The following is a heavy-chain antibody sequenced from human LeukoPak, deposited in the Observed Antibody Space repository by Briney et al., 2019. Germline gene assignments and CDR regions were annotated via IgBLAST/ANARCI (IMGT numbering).Heavy chain of an antibody. J-gene: IGHJ6*03. Sequence: GGSLRLSCAASGFTFSSYGISWVRQAPGQGLEWMGWISAYNGNTNYAQKLQGRVTMTTDTSTSTAYMELRSLRSEDTAVYYCARTPPGEGYMDVWGKGTTVTISS. CDR3: ARTPPGEGYMDV. D-gene: IGHD3-16*01. V-gene: IGHV1-18*01. CDR2: ISAYNGNT. CDR1: GFTFSSYG.